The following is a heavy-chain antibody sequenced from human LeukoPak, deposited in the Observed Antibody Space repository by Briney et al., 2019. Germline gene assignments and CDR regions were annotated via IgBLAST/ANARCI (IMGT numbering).Heavy chain of an antibody. CDR2: IKSKTDGGTT. J-gene: IGHJ4*02. V-gene: IGHV3-15*01. D-gene: IGHD3-3*01. Sequence: SGGSLRLSCAASGFTFSSYGMHWVRQAPGKGLEWVGRIKSKTDGGTTDYAAPVKGRFTISRDDSKNTLYLQMNSLKTEDTAVYYCTTVGGFLEWLVYWGQGTLVTVSS. CDR1: GFTFSSYG. CDR3: TTVGGFLEWLVY.